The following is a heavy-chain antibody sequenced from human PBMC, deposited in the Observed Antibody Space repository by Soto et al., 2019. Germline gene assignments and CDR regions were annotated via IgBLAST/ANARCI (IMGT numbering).Heavy chain of an antibody. CDR1: KFTFSSHE. J-gene: IGHJ6*02. V-gene: IGHV3-48*03. CDR3: AKQSRYYYYGVDV. D-gene: IGHD4-4*01. Sequence: GGSLRLSCAASKFTFSSHEMNWVRQAPGKGLEWVSYISGSGGTINYADSVKGRFTISRDNAKNSPYLQMNSLRVEDTAVYYCAKQSRYYYYGVDVWGQGTTVTVSS. CDR2: ISGSGGTI.